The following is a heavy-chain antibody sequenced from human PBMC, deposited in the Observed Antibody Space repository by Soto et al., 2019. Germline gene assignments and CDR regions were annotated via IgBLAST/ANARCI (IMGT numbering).Heavy chain of an antibody. V-gene: IGHV3-66*01. D-gene: IGHD6-19*01. J-gene: IGHJ4*02. CDR2: IYSGGST. CDR3: ARRSSGWYFDY. CDR1: GFTVSSNY. Sequence: PGGSLRLSCAASGFTVSSNYMSWVRQAPGKGLEWVSVIYSGGSTYYADSVKGRFTISRDNSKNTLYLQVNSLRAEDTAVYYCARRSSGWYFDYWGQGTLVTVSS.